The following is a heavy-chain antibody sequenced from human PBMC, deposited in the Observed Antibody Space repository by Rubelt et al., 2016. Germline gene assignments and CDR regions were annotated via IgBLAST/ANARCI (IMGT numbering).Heavy chain of an antibody. CDR2: IYSGGST. V-gene: IGHV3-53*01. J-gene: IGHJ4*02. Sequence: SWVRQAPGKGLEWVSVIYSGGSTYYADSVKGRFTISRDNSKNTLYLQMNSLRAEDTAVYYCARRSSSLAYWGQGTLVTVSS. CDR3: ARRSSSLAY. D-gene: IGHD6-13*01.